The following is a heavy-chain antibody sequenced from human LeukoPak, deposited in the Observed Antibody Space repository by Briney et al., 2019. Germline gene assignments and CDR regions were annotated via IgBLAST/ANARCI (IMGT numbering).Heavy chain of an antibody. CDR3: VKDSTTTWFGGDSK. CDR1: GFNFNSYT. V-gene: IGHV3-30-3*01. CDR2: ISYDGNNG. D-gene: IGHD3-10*01. J-gene: IGHJ4*02. Sequence: PGGSLRLSCAASGFNFNSYTMHWLRQAPGKGLEWLAIISYDGNNGYYAASVKGRFTISRDNSKNTLYLQMNSLRIDDTAVYYCVKDSTTTWFGGDSKWGQGTLVTVSS.